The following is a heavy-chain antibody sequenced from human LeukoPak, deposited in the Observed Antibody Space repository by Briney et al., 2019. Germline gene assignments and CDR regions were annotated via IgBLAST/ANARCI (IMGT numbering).Heavy chain of an antibody. V-gene: IGHV1-2*02. Sequence: GASVKVSCKASGYTFTGYYMHWVRQAPGQGLEWMGWINPNSGGTNYAQKFQGRVTMTRDTSISTAYMELSRLRSDDTAVYYCARVPWFGELLYDFDCWGQGTLVTVSS. CDR2: INPNSGGT. CDR1: GYTFTGYY. J-gene: IGHJ4*02. D-gene: IGHD3-10*01. CDR3: ARVPWFGELLYDFDC.